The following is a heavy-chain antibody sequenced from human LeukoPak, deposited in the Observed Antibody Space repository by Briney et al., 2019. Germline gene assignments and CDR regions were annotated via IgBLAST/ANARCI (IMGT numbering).Heavy chain of an antibody. Sequence: PGGSLGLSCAASGFTFSSYGMHWVRQAPGKGLEWVAFIRYDGSNKYYADSVKGRFTISRDNSKNTLYLQMNSLRAEDTAVYYCAKEYYDSSGYSSWYFDYWGQGTLVTVSS. CDR3: AKEYYDSSGYSSWYFDY. V-gene: IGHV3-30*02. J-gene: IGHJ4*02. CDR2: IRYDGSNK. CDR1: GFTFSSYG. D-gene: IGHD3-22*01.